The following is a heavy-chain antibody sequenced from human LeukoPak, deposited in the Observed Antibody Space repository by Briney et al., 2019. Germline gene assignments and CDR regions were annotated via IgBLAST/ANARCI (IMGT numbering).Heavy chain of an antibody. V-gene: IGHV1-69*05. Sequence: RACVKVSCEASGGTFSSYAISCVRQAPGQGLEGMGGIIPIFGTANYAQKFQGRVTITTDESTSTAYMELSSLRSEDTAVYYCARGRVHSWSDAFDIWGQGTTVTVSS. J-gene: IGHJ3*02. CDR2: IIPIFGTA. D-gene: IGHD1-1*01. CDR3: ARGRVHSWSDAFDI. CDR1: GGTFSSYA.